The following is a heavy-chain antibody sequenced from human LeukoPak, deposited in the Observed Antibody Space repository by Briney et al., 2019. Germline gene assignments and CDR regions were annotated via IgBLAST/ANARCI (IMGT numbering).Heavy chain of an antibody. CDR3: ARGGGRSIWRIYWFDP. J-gene: IGHJ5*02. Sequence: ASVKVSCKASGYTFTSYDINWVRQATGQGLEWMGWMNPNSGNTGYAQKFQGRVTMTRNTSISTAYMELSSLRSEDTAVYYCARGGGRSIWRIYWFDPWGQGTLVTVYS. D-gene: IGHD2-15*01. CDR2: MNPNSGNT. V-gene: IGHV1-8*01. CDR1: GYTFTSYD.